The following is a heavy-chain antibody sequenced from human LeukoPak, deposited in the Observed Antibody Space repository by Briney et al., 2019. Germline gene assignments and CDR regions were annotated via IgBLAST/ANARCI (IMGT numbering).Heavy chain of an antibody. D-gene: IGHD6-19*01. CDR1: GYSFTSYW. Sequence: GESLKISCKGSGYSFTSYWIGWVRQMPGKGLEWMGIIYPGDSDTRYSPTFQGQVTISADKSISTAYLQWSSLKASDTAMYYCARRRSSGWYNWYFDLWGRGTLVTVSS. CDR2: IYPGDSDT. V-gene: IGHV5-51*01. J-gene: IGHJ2*01. CDR3: ARRRSSGWYNWYFDL.